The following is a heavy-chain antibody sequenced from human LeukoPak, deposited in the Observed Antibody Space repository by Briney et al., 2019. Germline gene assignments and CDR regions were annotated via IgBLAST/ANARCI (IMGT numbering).Heavy chain of an antibody. Sequence: PSETLSLPCAVSGGSITSDTYYWSWIRQPPGKGLEWIGYILHSGSTYYNPSLKSRVTISIDTSKSQFSLKLSSVTAADTAVYYCAKTRDFWSGYFDYWGQGTLVTVSS. CDR1: GGSITSDTYY. CDR3: AKTRDFWSGYFDY. J-gene: IGHJ4*02. D-gene: IGHD3-3*01. V-gene: IGHV4-30-2*01. CDR2: ILHSGST.